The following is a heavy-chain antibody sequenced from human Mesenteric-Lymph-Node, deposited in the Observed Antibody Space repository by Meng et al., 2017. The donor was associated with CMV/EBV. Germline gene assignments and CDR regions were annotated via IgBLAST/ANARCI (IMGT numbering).Heavy chain of an antibody. V-gene: IGHV3-69-1*02. CDR1: GFTFSDYY. D-gene: IGHD3-22*01. Sequence: GESLKISCAASGFTFSDYYMNWVRQAPGKGLEWVSDISSGTIIYYADSVKGRFTISRDNARNSLYLQMNSLRAEDTAVYYCAREKYYYDSVDWGQGTLVTSPQ. CDR3: AREKYYYDSVD. J-gene: IGHJ4*02. CDR2: ISSGTII.